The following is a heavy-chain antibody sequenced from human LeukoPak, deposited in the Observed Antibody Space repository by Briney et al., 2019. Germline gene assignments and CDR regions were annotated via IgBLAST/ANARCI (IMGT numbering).Heavy chain of an antibody. V-gene: IGHV3-7*03. CDR2: IKQDGGEK. J-gene: IGHJ6*02. Sequence: GGSLRLSCAASGFTFSSYGMHWVRQAPGKGLEWVANIKQDGGEKYYVDSVKGRFTISRDNAKNSLYLQMNSLRAEDTAVYYCARGLYYYGSGRSYYYYGMDVWGQGTTVTVSS. CDR3: ARGLYYYGSGRSYYYYGMDV. CDR1: GFTFSSYG. D-gene: IGHD3-10*01.